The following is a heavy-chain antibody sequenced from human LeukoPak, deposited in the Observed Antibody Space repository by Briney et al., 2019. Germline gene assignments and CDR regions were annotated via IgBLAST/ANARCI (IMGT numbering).Heavy chain of an antibody. D-gene: IGHD3-10*01. Sequence: GGSLRLSCAASGFTFSSYAMSWVRQAPGKGLEWVSAISGSGGSTYYADSVKGRFTISRDNAKNSLYLQMNSLRAEDTAVYYCARSVHYGSGTRAAFDIWGQGTMVTVSS. CDR3: ARSVHYGSGTRAAFDI. V-gene: IGHV3-23*01. CDR1: GFTFSSYA. CDR2: ISGSGGST. J-gene: IGHJ3*02.